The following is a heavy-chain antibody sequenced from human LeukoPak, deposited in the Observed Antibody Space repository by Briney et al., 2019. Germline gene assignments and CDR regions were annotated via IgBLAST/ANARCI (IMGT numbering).Heavy chain of an antibody. Sequence: PSETLSLTCAVSGYSISSGYYWGWIRQPPGKGLEWIGSIYHSGSTYYNPSLKSRVTISVDTSKNQFSLKLSSATAADTAVYYCARHFSRYSNYASAATSLDYWGQGTLVTVSS. CDR2: IYHSGST. CDR3: ARHFSRYSNYASAATSLDY. CDR1: GYSISSGYY. D-gene: IGHD4-11*01. J-gene: IGHJ4*02. V-gene: IGHV4-38-2*01.